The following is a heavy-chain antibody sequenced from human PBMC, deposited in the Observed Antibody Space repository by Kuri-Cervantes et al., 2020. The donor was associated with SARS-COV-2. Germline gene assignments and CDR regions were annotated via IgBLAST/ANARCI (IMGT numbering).Heavy chain of an antibody. J-gene: IGHJ5*02. D-gene: IGHD2-2*01. CDR2: ISSSSSYT. Sequence: GESLKISCAASGFTFSDYYMSWIRQAPGKGLEWVSYISSSSSYTNYADSVKGRFTISRDNAKNSLYLQMNSLRAEDTAVYYCARDRLRYCSSTSCYGWFDPWGQGTLVTVSS. CDR1: GFTFSDYY. V-gene: IGHV3-11*06. CDR3: ARDRLRYCSSTSCYGWFDP.